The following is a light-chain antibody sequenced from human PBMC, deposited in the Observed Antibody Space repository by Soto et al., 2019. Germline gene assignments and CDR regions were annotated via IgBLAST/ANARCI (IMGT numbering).Light chain of an antibody. Sequence: QSALTQPAPVSGSPGQSITISCTGTSSDVGGYNYVSWYQQHPGKAPKLMIYDVSDRPSGVSNRFSGSKSGNTASLIISGLHAEDEADYYCSSYTSSSAEVFGTGTKLTVL. CDR1: SSDVGGYNY. V-gene: IGLV2-14*01. CDR2: DVS. J-gene: IGLJ1*01. CDR3: SSYTSSSAEV.